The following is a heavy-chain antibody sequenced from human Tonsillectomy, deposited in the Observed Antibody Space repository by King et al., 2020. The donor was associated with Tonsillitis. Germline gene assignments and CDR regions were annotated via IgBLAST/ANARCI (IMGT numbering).Heavy chain of an antibody. CDR1: GDSITSSRFY. D-gene: IGHD3-10*01. Sequence: QLQESGPGLVKPSETLSLTCTVSGDSITSSRFYWGWIRQPPGKGLEWIGNIFYNGRTHYNPSLKSRVTISVDTSRNQFSLKLTSVTAADTAIYYCTRRTLIGYYSSGPLIDFWGQGTLVTVSS. CDR3: TRRTLIGYYSSGPLIDF. J-gene: IGHJ4*02. V-gene: IGHV4-39*01. CDR2: IFYNGRT.